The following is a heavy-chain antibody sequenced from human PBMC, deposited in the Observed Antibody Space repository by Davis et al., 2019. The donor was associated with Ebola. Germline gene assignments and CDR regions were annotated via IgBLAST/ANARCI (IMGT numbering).Heavy chain of an antibody. V-gene: IGHV3-23*01. J-gene: IGHJ4*02. CDR1: GLTFSSYA. CDR3: AKGRELHFDY. Sequence: GESLKISCAASGLTFSSYAMSWVRQAPGKGLEWVSAISGSGGSTYYADSVKGRFTISRDNSKDTLYLQMNSLRAEDTAVYYCAKGRELHFDYWGQGTLVTVSS. CDR2: ISGSGGST. D-gene: IGHD1-26*01.